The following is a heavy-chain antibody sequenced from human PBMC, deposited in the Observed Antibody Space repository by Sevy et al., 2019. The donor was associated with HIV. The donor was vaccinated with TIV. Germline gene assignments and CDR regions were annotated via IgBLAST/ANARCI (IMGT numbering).Heavy chain of an antibody. CDR2: INSGGGST. V-gene: IGHV3-23*01. Sequence: GGSLRLSCAASGFTFTEFVMSWVRQAPGKGLEWVSTINSGGGSTYYAVSVKGRFTISRENSQNTLDLQMNSLRAEDTAVYYCAKDVVGGYYDSSGYSDHWGQGTLVTVSS. D-gene: IGHD3-22*01. J-gene: IGHJ4*02. CDR3: AKDVVGGYYDSSGYSDH. CDR1: GFTFTEFV.